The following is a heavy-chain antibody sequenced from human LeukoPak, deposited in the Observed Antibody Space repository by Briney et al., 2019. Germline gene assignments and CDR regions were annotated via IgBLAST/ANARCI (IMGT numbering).Heavy chain of an antibody. D-gene: IGHD3-10*01. CDR2: IYLGDSDT. CDR3: ARQDASGSFDY. J-gene: IGHJ4*02. CDR1: GYNFTNYW. Sequence: GESLKISCKGSGYNFTNYWIHWVRQMPGKGLEGMGIIYLGDSDTGYSPSFQGQVTLSVDKSISTAYLQWSSLKASDTAIFYCARQDASGSFDYWGQGTLVTVSS. V-gene: IGHV5-51*01.